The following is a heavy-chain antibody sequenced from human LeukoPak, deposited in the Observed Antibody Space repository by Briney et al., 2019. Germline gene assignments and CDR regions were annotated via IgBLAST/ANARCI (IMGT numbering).Heavy chain of an antibody. CDR3: ARDPDYYGSGTYYNHYFDY. D-gene: IGHD3-10*01. CDR1: GFTFSSYE. CDR2: ISRTSTYI. J-gene: IGHJ4*02. Sequence: PGGSLRLSCAASGFTFSSYEMNWVRQAPGKGLEWVSSISRTSTYIYYADSLKGRFTISRDNAKNSLYLQMNSLRAEDTAVYYCARDPDYYGSGTYYNHYFDYWGQGTLVTVSS. V-gene: IGHV3-21*01.